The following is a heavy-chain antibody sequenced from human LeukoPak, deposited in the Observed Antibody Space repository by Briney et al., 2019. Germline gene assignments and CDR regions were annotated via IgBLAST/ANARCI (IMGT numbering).Heavy chain of an antibody. J-gene: IGHJ4*02. CDR2: ISSSGSTI. CDR3: ATLSGDSHGYDY. V-gene: IGHV3-48*03. D-gene: IGHD5-18*01. Sequence: GGSLRLSCAASGFTFSSYEMNWVRQAPGKGLEWVSYISSSGSTIYYADSVKGRFTISRDNSKNTLYLQLNSLGPEDTAVYYCATLSGDSHGYDYWGQGTLVTVSS. CDR1: GFTFSSYE.